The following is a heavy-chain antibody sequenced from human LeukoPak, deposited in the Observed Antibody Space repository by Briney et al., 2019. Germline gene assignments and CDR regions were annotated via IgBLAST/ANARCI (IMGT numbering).Heavy chain of an antibody. CDR3: ARGLRYCSGGSCYNSDAFDI. CDR1: GFTFSSYG. Sequence: PGGSLRLSCAASGFTFSSYGMHWVRQAPGKGLEWVAVISYDGSNKYYADSVKGRFTISRDSSKNTLYLQMNSLRAEDTAVYYCARGLRYCSGGSCYNSDAFDIWGQGTMVTVSS. CDR2: ISYDGSNK. J-gene: IGHJ3*02. V-gene: IGHV3-30*03. D-gene: IGHD2-15*01.